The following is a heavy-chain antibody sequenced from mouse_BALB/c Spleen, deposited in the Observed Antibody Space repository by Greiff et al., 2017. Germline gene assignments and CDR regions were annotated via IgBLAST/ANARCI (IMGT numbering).Heavy chain of an antibody. CDR1: GYTFTDYE. CDR3: TREGLLGVFAY. CDR2: IDPETGGT. V-gene: IGHV1-15*01. J-gene: IGHJ3*01. Sequence: QVQLQQSGAELVRPGASVTLSCKASGYTFTDYEMHWVKQTPVHGLEWIGAIDPETGGTAYNQKFKGKATLTADKSSSTAYMELRSLTSEDSAVYYCTREGLLGVFAYWGQGTLVTVSA. D-gene: IGHD4-1*01.